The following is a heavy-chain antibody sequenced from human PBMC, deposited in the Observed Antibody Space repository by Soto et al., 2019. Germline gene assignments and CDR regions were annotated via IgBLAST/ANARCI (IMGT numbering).Heavy chain of an antibody. J-gene: IGHJ6*02. V-gene: IGHV1-18*01. CDR1: GYTFTSYG. Sequence: QVQLVQSGAEVKKPGASVKVSCKASGYTFTSYGISWVRQAPGQGLEWMGWISAYNGNTNYAQKLQGRVTMTTDTATSTGYRERGSLRSDDTDGYYGASDQGYCGGECPITVFCYYYYGMDVWGQGTTVTVSS. CDR3: ASDQGYCGGECPITVFCYYYYGMDV. D-gene: IGHD2-21*01. CDR2: ISAYNGNT.